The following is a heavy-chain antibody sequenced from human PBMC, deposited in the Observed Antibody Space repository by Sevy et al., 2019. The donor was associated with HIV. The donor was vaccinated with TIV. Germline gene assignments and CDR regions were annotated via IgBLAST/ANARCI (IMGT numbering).Heavy chain of an antibody. J-gene: IGHJ4*02. D-gene: IGHD3-16*01. CDR3: AKPRGSFYFDY. V-gene: IGHV3-23*01. Sequence: GGSLRLSCEASAFSFNTYAMSWVRRAPGKGLEWVSTISGSGDSTFYSDSVKGRFTISRDNSKNTLYLQMNSLRAEDTAVYYCAKPRGSFYFDYWGQGTLVTVSS. CDR2: ISGSGDST. CDR1: AFSFNTYA.